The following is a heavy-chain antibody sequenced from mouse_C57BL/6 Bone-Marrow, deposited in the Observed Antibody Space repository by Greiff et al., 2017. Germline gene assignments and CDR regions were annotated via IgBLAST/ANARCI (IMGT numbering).Heavy chain of an antibody. CDR3: TSSPSAREVATRAMDY. V-gene: IGHV1-15*01. D-gene: IGHD1-1*01. J-gene: IGHJ4*01. CDR2: IDPETGGT. Sequence: VQLQQSGAELVRPGASVTLSCKASGYTFTDYEMHWVKQTPVHGLEWIGAIDPETGGTAYNQKFKGKAILTADTSSSTAYMELRSLTSEDSAVYYCTSSPSAREVATRAMDYWGQGTSVTVSS. CDR1: GYTFTDYE.